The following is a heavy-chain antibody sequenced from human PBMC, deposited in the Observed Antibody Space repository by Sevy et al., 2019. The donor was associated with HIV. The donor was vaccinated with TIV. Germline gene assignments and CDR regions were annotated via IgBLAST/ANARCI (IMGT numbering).Heavy chain of an antibody. CDR2: IKQGGSDK. V-gene: IGHV3-7*01. CDR1: GFTFSNYW. D-gene: IGHD1-26*01. CDR3: AGGGPVVEGALIPWGMDV. Sequence: GGSLRLSCAASGFTFSNYWMNWVRQAPGKGLEWVANIKQGGSDKYYVDSVKGRFTLSRDNAKNSLSLQMNSLRAEATAVYYCAGGGPVVEGALIPWGMDVWGQGTTVTVSS. J-gene: IGHJ6*02.